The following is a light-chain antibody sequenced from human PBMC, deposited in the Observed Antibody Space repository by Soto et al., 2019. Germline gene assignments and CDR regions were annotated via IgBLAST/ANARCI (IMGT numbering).Light chain of an antibody. Sequence: DIQMTQSPSALSASVGDRVTIICRASQSISSWLAWYQQKAGKAPKLLISKASNLDSGVPSRFSGSGSGTEFNLTISSLQPEDFATYYCQQYSSSPITFGQGTRLE. J-gene: IGKJ5*01. CDR2: KAS. CDR3: QQYSSSPIT. CDR1: QSISSW. V-gene: IGKV1-5*03.